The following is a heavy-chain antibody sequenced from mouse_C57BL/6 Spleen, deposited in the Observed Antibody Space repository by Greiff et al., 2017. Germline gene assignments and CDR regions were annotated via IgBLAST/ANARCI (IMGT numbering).Heavy chain of an antibody. J-gene: IGHJ4*01. V-gene: IGHV1-76*01. CDR2: IYPGSGNT. CDR1: GYTFTDYY. D-gene: IGHD1-1*01. CDR3: ARRITTVVATGYYAMDY. Sequence: VQLQESGAELVRPGASVKLSCKASGYTFTDYYINWVKQRPGQGLEWIARIYPGSGNTYYNEKFKGKATLTAEKSSSTAYMQLSSLTSEDSAVYCCARRITTVVATGYYAMDYWGQGTSVTVSS.